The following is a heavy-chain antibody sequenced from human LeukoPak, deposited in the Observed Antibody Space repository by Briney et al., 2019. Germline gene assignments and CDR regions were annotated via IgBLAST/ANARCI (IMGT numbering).Heavy chain of an antibody. CDR2: IYHSGST. CDR1: GYSISSGYY. V-gene: IGHV4-38-2*02. Sequence: SETLSLTCTVSGYSISSGYYWGRIRQPPGKGLEWIGSIYHSGSTYYNPSLKSRVTISVDTSKNQFSLKLSSVTAADTAVYYCTRGGELMNYWGQGTLVTVSS. D-gene: IGHD1-26*01. CDR3: TRGGELMNY. J-gene: IGHJ4*02.